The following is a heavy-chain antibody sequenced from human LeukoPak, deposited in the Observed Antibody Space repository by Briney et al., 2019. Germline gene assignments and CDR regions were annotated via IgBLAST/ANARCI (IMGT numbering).Heavy chain of an antibody. CDR2: INPNSGGT. V-gene: IGHV1-2*04. Sequence: ASVKVSCKASGYTFTGYYMHWVRQAPGQGLEWMGWINPNSGGTNYAQKFQGWVTMTRDTSISTAYVELSRLRSDDTAVYYCARGEATDCHFDWLCAAYGMDVWGQGTTVTVSS. CDR1: GYTFTGYY. D-gene: IGHD3-9*01. CDR3: ARGEATDCHFDWLCAAYGMDV. J-gene: IGHJ6*02.